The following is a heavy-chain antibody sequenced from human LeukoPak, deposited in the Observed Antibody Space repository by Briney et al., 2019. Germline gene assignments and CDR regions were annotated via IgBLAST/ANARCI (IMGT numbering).Heavy chain of an antibody. D-gene: IGHD3-10*01. CDR3: ARRKVRRVMALDWFDP. V-gene: IGHV1-8*01. CDR2: MNPNSGNT. CDR1: GYTFTSYD. J-gene: IGHJ5*02. Sequence: ASVKVSCKASGYTFTSYDINWVRQATGQGLGWMGWMNPNSGNTGYAQKFQGRVTMTRNTSISTAYMELSSLRSEDTAVYYCARRKVRRVMALDWFDPWGQGTLVTVSS.